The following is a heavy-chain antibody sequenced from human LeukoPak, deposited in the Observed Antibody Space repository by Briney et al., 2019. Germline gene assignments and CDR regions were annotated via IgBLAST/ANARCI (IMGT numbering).Heavy chain of an antibody. J-gene: IGHJ6*02. CDR3: ARLASSSWPLYYYYGMDV. V-gene: IGHV1-8*01. CDR1: GYTFTSYD. Sequence: VASVKVSCTASGYTFTSYDINWVRQATGQGLEWMGWMNPNNGNTGYAQKFQGRVTMTRSTSISTAYMELSSLRSEDTAVYYCARLASSSWPLYYYYGMDVWGQGTTVTVSS. D-gene: IGHD6-13*01. CDR2: MNPNNGNT.